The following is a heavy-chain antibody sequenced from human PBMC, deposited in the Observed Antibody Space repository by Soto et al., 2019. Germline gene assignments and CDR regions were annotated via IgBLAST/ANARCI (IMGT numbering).Heavy chain of an antibody. D-gene: IGHD1-1*01. V-gene: IGHV1-2*02. Sequence: QVQLVQSGAEVRKPGASVKVSCKASGYTFSDYYIHWVRQAPGQGLEWMGWINPNSGGTKYAPKFQGGVTMPRDTSITTAYMELSRQRSGDTAVYYCAREPATAKPEGVDFWGQGTLVTVSS. J-gene: IGHJ4*02. CDR1: GYTFSDYY. CDR2: INPNSGGT. CDR3: AREPATAKPEGVDF.